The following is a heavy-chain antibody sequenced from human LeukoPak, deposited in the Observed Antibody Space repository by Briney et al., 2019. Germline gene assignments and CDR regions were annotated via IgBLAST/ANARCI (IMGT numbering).Heavy chain of an antibody. J-gene: IGHJ4*02. CDR1: GFTVSSNY. Sequence: GGSLRISCAASGFTVSSNYMSWVPQAPGKGLEWVSVIYSGGSTYYADSVKGRFTISRDNSKNTLYLQMNSLRAEDTAVYYCARRLYDSSGYYQDYWGQGTLVTVSS. CDR3: ARRLYDSSGYYQDY. V-gene: IGHV3-66*04. D-gene: IGHD3-22*01. CDR2: IYSGGST.